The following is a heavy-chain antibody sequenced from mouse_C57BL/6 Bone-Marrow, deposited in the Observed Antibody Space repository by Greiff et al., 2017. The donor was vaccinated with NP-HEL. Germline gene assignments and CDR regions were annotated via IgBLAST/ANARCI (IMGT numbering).Heavy chain of an antibody. CDR1: GYSFTDYN. CDR3: ARTGQLSLSFAY. CDR2: INPNYGTT. V-gene: IGHV1-39*01. J-gene: IGHJ3*01. D-gene: IGHD3-2*02. Sequence: VHVKQSGPELVKPGASVKISCKASGYSFTDYNMNWVKQSNGKSLEWIGVINPNYGTTSYNQKFKGKATLTVDQSSSTAYMQLNSLTSEDSAVYYCARTGQLSLSFAYWGQGTLVTVSA.